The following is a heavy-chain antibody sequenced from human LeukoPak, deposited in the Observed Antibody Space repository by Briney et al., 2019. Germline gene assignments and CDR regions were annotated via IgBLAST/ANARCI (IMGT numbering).Heavy chain of an antibody. J-gene: IGHJ4*02. CDR1: GGSISSSSYY. CDR3: ARVPPYCSGGSCYLFDY. V-gene: IGHV4-39*07. Sequence: SETLSLTCTVSGGSISSSSYYWGWIRQPPGKGLEWIGEIYHSGSTNYNPSLKSRVTISVDKSKNQFSLKLSSVTAADTAVYYCARVPPYCSGGSCYLFDYWGQGTLVTVSS. D-gene: IGHD2-15*01. CDR2: IYHSGST.